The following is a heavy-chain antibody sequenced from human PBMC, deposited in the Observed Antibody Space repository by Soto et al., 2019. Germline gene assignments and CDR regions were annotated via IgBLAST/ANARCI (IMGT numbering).Heavy chain of an antibody. CDR2: ISSSSSYI. J-gene: IGHJ6*02. Sequence: TGGSLRLSCAASGFTFSSYSMNWVRQAPGKGLEWVSSISSSSSYIYYADSVKGRFTISRDNAKNSLYLQMNSLRAEDTAVCYCARELVVAATPLYYYYYGMDVWGQGTTVTVSS. V-gene: IGHV3-21*01. CDR1: GFTFSSYS. D-gene: IGHD2-15*01. CDR3: ARELVVAATPLYYYYYGMDV.